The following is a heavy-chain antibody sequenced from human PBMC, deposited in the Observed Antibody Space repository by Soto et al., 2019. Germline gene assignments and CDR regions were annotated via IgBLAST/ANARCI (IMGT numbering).Heavy chain of an antibody. D-gene: IGHD3-3*01. CDR2: ISSSSSTI. Sequence: PGGSLRLSCAASGFTFSSYSMNWVRQAPGKGLEWVSYISSSSSTIYYADSVKGRFTISRDNAKNSLYLQMNSLRAEDTAVYYCARDFWSGYYLFDYWGQGTLVTVSS. J-gene: IGHJ4*02. CDR1: GFTFSSYS. V-gene: IGHV3-48*01. CDR3: ARDFWSGYYLFDY.